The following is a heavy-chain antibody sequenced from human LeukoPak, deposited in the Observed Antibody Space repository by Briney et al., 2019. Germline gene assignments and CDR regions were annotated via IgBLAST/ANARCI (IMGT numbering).Heavy chain of an antibody. Sequence: SETLSLTCTVSGGSISSGGYYWSWIRQPPGKGLEWIGYIYHSGSTYYNPSLKSRVTISVDTSKNQFSLKLSSVTAADTAVYYCARESSSLDGYNWFDPWGQGTLVTVSS. CDR1: GGSISSGGYY. J-gene: IGHJ5*02. CDR3: ARESSSLDGYNWFDP. V-gene: IGHV4-30-2*01. D-gene: IGHD3/OR15-3a*01. CDR2: IYHSGST.